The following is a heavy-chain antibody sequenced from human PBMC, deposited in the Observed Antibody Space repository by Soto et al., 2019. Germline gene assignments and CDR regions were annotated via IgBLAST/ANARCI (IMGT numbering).Heavy chain of an antibody. V-gene: IGHV3-30*18. J-gene: IGHJ6*02. D-gene: IGHD6-19*01. CDR2: ISYDGSNK. CDR1: GFTFSSYG. CDR3: AKDKSPGIAVAGTFYYYGMDV. Sequence: GGSLRLSCAASGFTFSSYGMHWVRQAPGKGLEWVAVISYDGSNKYYADSVKGRFTISRDNSKNTLYLQMNSLRAEDTAVYYCAKDKSPGIAVAGTFYYYGMDVWGQGTTVTVSS.